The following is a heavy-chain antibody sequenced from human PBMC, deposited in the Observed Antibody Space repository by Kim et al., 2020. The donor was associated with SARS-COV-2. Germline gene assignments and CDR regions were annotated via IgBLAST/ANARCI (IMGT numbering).Heavy chain of an antibody. CDR3: TSDSSGSDAFDI. CDR2: IRSKANSYAT. V-gene: IGHV3-73*01. J-gene: IGHJ3*02. CDR1: GFTISGSA. Sequence: GGSLRLSCAASGFTISGSAMHWVRQASGKGLGWVGRIRSKANSYATAYAASVKGRFTISRDDSKNTAYLQLNSLKTEDTAVYYCTSDSSGSDAFDIWGQGTMVTVSS. D-gene: IGHD3-10*01.